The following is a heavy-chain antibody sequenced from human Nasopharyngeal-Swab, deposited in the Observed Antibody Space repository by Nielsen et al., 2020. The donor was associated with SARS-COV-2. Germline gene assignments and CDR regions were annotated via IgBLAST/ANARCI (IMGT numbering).Heavy chain of an antibody. CDR1: GGSLSGYY. Sequence: SQTLSLTCAVYGGSLSGYYWSWIRQPPGKGLEWIGEITHSGSTNYNPSLKRRVTISLDTSKNQFSLKLSSVTAADSAVYYCARDTRRGGVDYWGQGTLVTVSS. V-gene: IGHV4-34*01. CDR2: ITHSGST. CDR3: ARDTRRGGVDY. D-gene: IGHD2-15*01. J-gene: IGHJ4*02.